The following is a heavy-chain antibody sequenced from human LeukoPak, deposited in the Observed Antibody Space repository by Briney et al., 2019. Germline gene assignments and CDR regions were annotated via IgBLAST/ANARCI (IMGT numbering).Heavy chain of an antibody. J-gene: IGHJ5*02. V-gene: IGHV3-53*01. CDR3: IVFGDSNH. D-gene: IGHD4-17*01. Sequence: GGSLRLSCAASGFTCSNNYMSWVRQAPGKGLEWVSAIHSSGGTYYADSVKGRFTISRDTSKNTLYLQINSLRVEDTAVYYCIVFGDSNHWGQGTLVTVSS. CDR1: GFTCSNNY. CDR2: IHSSGGT.